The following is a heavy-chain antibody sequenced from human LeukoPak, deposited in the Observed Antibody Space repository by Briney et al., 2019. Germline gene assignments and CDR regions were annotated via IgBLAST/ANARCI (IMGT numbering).Heavy chain of an antibody. CDR3: ARINSSSWYLYYYMDV. Sequence: SETLSLTCTVSGYSISSGYYWGWIRQPPGKGLEWIGSIYHSGSTYYNPSLKSRVTISVDTSKNQFSLKLSSVTAADTAVYYCARINSSSWYLYYYMDVWGKGTTVTVSS. D-gene: IGHD6-13*01. CDR1: GYSISSGYY. CDR2: IYHSGST. V-gene: IGHV4-38-2*02. J-gene: IGHJ6*03.